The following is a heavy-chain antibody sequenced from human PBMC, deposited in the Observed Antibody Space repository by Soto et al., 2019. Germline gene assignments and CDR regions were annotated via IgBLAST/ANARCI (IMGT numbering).Heavy chain of an antibody. CDR1: GYSFTTYG. Sequence: QVQLVQSRGEVKKPGASVKVSCKTSGYSFTTYGISWVRQAPGQGLEWMGWISGYNGNTNYAQNLQGRVTMTTDTYKSTGYMELRSMKSDDTAVYCCTREGPAPYYYYGMDVWGQGSTVTVSS. CDR3: TREGPAPYYYYGMDV. V-gene: IGHV1-18*01. J-gene: IGHJ6*02. CDR2: ISGYNGNT.